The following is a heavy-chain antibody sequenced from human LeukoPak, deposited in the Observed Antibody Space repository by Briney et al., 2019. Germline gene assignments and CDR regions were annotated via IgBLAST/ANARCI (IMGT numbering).Heavy chain of an antibody. CDR3: ASTVTYYDYGDYVLGY. Sequence: SETLSLTCTVSGGSISSGDYYWSWIRQPPGKGLEWIGYIYYSGSTYYNPSLKSRVTISVDTSKNQFSLKLSSVTAADTAVYYCASTVTYYDYGDYVLGYWGQGTLVTVSS. V-gene: IGHV4-30-4*01. J-gene: IGHJ4*02. CDR2: IYYSGST. D-gene: IGHD4-17*01. CDR1: GGSISSGDYY.